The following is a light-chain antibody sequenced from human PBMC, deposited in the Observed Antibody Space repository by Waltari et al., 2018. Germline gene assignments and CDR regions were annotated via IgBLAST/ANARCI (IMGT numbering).Light chain of an antibody. CDR2: DAS. J-gene: IGKJ2*01. V-gene: IGKV1-33*01. CDR3: QQYDALPYT. Sequence: DIQMTQSPSSLSASVGDRVTITCQASQDISDFLNLYHQRPGKAPNVVIYDASNLETGVPARFSGSGSGKDFTFTISNLQPADIGTYYCQQYDALPYTFGQGTKLEI. CDR1: QDISDF.